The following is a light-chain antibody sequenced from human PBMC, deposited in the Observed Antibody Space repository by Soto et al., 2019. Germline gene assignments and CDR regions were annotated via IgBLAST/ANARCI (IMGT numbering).Light chain of an antibody. Sequence: ESVLTQSPATLSLSPGDRATLSCRASPSVSNSLACYQHKPGQAPRLLIYDASNRATGVPTRFSGSGSGTDFTLTISSLEPEDFAVYYCQQRNKWPPVTFGGGTRVEIK. CDR2: DAS. CDR1: PSVSNS. V-gene: IGKV3-11*01. CDR3: QQRNKWPPVT. J-gene: IGKJ4*01.